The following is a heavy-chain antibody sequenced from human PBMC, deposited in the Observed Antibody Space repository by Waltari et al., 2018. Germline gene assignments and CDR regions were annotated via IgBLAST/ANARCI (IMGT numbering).Heavy chain of an antibody. V-gene: IGHV3-23*01. Sequence: EVQLLESGGGLVQRGGSLRLSCAVSGFIFSRFAMSWVRHTPGKGVEWVAGTSHSSGSTYYADSVQGRFTISRDNSKKRVFLQMNSLRAEDTATYYCTKMRRNLPRDIIDNWGQGTQVIIAS. J-gene: IGHJ4*02. CDR1: GFIFSRFA. CDR2: TSHSSGST. CDR3: TKMRRNLPRDIIDN.